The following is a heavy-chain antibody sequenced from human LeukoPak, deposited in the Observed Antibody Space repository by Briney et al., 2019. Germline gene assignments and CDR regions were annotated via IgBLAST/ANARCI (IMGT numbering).Heavy chain of an antibody. CDR3: AKDQIVGATGGFPYYYGMDV. Sequence: PGGSLRLSCAASGFTFSSYAMHWVRQAPGKGLEWVSAISGSGGSTYYADSVKGRFTISRDNSKNTLNLQMNSLRAEDTAVYYCAKDQIVGATGGFPYYYGMDVWGQGTTVTVSS. J-gene: IGHJ6*02. D-gene: IGHD1-26*01. V-gene: IGHV3-23*01. CDR2: ISGSGGST. CDR1: GFTFSSYA.